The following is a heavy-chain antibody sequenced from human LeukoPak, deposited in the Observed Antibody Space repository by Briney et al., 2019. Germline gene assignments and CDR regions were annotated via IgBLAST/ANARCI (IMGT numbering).Heavy chain of an antibody. J-gene: IGHJ6*04. Sequence: GASVKVSCKASGGTFSSYAISWVRQAPGQGLEWMRGIIPIFGTANYAQKFQGRVTITADKSTSTAYMELSSLRSEDTAVYYCARDLHAVAGYYYGMDVWGKGTTVTVSS. CDR3: ARDLHAVAGYYYGMDV. CDR2: IIPIFGTA. V-gene: IGHV1-69*06. CDR1: GGTFSSYA. D-gene: IGHD6-19*01.